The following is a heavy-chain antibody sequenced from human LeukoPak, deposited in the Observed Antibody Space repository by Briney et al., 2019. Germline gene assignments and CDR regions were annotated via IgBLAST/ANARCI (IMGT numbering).Heavy chain of an antibody. CDR3: AREADFDDGGDAFDI. CDR1: GFTFSSYS. V-gene: IGHV3-7*01. D-gene: IGHD1-1*01. Sequence: GGSLRLSCAASGFTFSSYSMNWVRQAPGKGLEWVANIKQDGSEKYYVDSVKGRFTISRDNAKNSLYLQMNSLRAEDTAVYYCAREADFDDGGDAFDIWGQGTMVTVSS. J-gene: IGHJ3*02. CDR2: IKQDGSEK.